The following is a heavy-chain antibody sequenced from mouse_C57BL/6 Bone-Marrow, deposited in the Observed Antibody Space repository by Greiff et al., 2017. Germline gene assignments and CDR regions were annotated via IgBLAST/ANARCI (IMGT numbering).Heavy chain of an antibody. Sequence: QVQLQQPGAELVKPGASVKMSCKASGYTFTSYWITWVKQRPGQGLEWIGDIYPGSGSTNYNEKFKSKATLTGDTSSSTAYMQLSSLTSEDAAVYYCARRCDYFDYWGQGTTLTVSS. V-gene: IGHV1-55*01. CDR3: ARRCDYFDY. CDR1: GYTFTSYW. J-gene: IGHJ2*01. CDR2: IYPGSGST.